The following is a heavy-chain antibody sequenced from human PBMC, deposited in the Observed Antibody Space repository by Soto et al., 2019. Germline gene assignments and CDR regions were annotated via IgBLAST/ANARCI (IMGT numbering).Heavy chain of an antibody. Sequence: GGSLRLSCVASGFTFSSYAMSWVRQAPGKGLEWVSAISGSGGSTYYADSVKGRFTISRDNSKNTLYLQMNSLRAEDTAVYYCAKDPHLFPAAPFDPWGQGTLVTVSS. CDR3: AKDPHLFPAAPFDP. V-gene: IGHV3-23*01. CDR2: ISGSGGST. CDR1: GFTFSSYA. D-gene: IGHD2-2*01. J-gene: IGHJ5*02.